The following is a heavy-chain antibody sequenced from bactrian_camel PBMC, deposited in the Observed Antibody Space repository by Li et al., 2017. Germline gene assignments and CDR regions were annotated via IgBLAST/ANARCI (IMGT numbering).Heavy chain of an antibody. CDR2: IVGIGFT. CDR3: AANRRWDVPCGGLDGDFGY. D-gene: IGHD5*01. J-gene: IGHJ6*01. Sequence: HVQLVESGGGSVQAGGSLRLSCAASGYSTRGGCMGWFRQAPGEEREGIATIVGIGFTSYADSVWGRFTISKDNARNTLYLQMNSLKPEDTAMYYCAANRRWDVPCGGLDGDFGYWGQGTQVTVS. V-gene: IGHV3S53*01. CDR1: GYSTRGGC.